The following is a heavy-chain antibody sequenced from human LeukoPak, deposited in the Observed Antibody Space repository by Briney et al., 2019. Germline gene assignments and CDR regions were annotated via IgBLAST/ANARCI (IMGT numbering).Heavy chain of an antibody. Sequence: GGSLRLSCAASGFTFSSYTLHWVRQAPGKGLEWVAIISYDGNNKYYADSVKGRFTISGDNSKNTLYLQMNSLRAEDTAVYYCARGANYDFWSGYTTDGYNWFDPWGQGTLVTVSS. CDR1: GFTFSSYT. CDR2: ISYDGNNK. CDR3: ARGANYDFWSGYTTDGYNWFDP. J-gene: IGHJ5*02. D-gene: IGHD3-3*01. V-gene: IGHV3-30-3*01.